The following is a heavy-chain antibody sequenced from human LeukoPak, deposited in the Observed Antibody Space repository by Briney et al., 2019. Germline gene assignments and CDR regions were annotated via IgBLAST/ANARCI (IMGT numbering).Heavy chain of an antibody. Sequence: GGSLRLSCEGSGFMFSIYAMHWVRQSPGKGLEWLGFLSFDGTYDQYLESVKGRFTISRDNSKNTLYLQMDRLRVEDTAVYYCAREGTYSDFWSGYFELWXXGTPVTVSS. J-gene: IGHJ4*01. V-gene: IGHV3-30*04. CDR2: LSFDGTYD. D-gene: IGHD3-3*01. CDR1: GFMFSIYA. CDR3: AREGTYSDFWSGYFEL.